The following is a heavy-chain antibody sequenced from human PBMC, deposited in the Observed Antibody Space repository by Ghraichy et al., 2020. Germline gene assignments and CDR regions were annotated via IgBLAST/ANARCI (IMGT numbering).Heavy chain of an antibody. CDR3: ARVAYPDPRLGVVIMRNRRNYFDY. J-gene: IGHJ4*02. D-gene: IGHD3-3*01. CDR2: ISSSSSYI. CDR1: GFTFSSYS. Sequence: GGSLRLSCAASGFTFSSYSMNWVRQAPGKGLEWVTYISSSSSYIYYADSVKGRFTISRDNAKNSLYLQMNSLRAEDTAVYYCARVAYPDPRLGVVIMRNRRNYFDYWCQGTLVTVPS. V-gene: IGHV3-21*01.